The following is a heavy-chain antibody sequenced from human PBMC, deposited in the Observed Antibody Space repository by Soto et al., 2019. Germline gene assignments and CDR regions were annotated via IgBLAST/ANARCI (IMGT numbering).Heavy chain of an antibody. CDR2: INGVGKTR. V-gene: IGHV3-74*01. CDR3: TRGGYSYDSSGAFDY. Sequence: EVQLVESGGGLVQPGGSLRLSCTASGFTFDGYWMHWVRQGPGKGLVWVSRINGVGKTRDYADSVKGRFTISRDNAKNTLFLQMNSLSADDTAFYYCTRGGYSYDSSGAFDYWGLGTLVTVSS. J-gene: IGHJ4*02. D-gene: IGHD3-22*01. CDR1: GFTFDGYW.